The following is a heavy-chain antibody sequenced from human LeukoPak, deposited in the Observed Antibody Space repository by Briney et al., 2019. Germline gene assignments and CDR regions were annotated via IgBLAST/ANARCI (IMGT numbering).Heavy chain of an antibody. J-gene: IGHJ3*02. CDR1: GGSISSYY. V-gene: IGHV4-4*07. Sequence: SGTLSLTCTVSGGSISSYYWSWIRQPAGKGLEWIGRIYTSGSTNYNPSLKSRVTISVDTSKNQFSLKLSSVTAADTAVYYCATRRDGYKLDAFDIWGQGTMVTVSS. CDR2: IYTSGST. D-gene: IGHD5-24*01. CDR3: ATRRDGYKLDAFDI.